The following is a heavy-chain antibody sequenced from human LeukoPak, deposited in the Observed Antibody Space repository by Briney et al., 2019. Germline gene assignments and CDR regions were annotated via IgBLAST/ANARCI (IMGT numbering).Heavy chain of an antibody. CDR1: GASISSSSSY. CDR2: IYYLGST. V-gene: IGHV4-39*01. J-gene: IGHJ5*02. D-gene: IGHD3-10*01. CDR3: ARLQWFAESRLTS. Sequence: PSETLSLTCTVSGASISSSSSYWGWIRQPPGEGLEWIGSIYYLGSTFYNPSLKSRVTMSVDTTKNQFSLKLTSVTAADTAVYYCARLQWFAESRLTSWGQGTPVTVSS.